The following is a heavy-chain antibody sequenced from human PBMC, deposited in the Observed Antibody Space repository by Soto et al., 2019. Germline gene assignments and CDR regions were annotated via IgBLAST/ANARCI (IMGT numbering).Heavy chain of an antibody. D-gene: IGHD6-13*01. V-gene: IGHV3-7*01. Sequence: EVDLEESGGDLVQPGGSLRLSCAASGFTLSAYWMTWVRQAPGKGLEWVTNINRDGSKKSYLDSVRGRFTISRDNVGNSLYLQMDSLRADDTALYYCARDVSTGSSSLYLDAFDIWGQGTMVTVSS. J-gene: IGHJ3*02. CDR2: INRDGSKK. CDR1: GFTLSAYW. CDR3: ARDVSTGSSSLYLDAFDI.